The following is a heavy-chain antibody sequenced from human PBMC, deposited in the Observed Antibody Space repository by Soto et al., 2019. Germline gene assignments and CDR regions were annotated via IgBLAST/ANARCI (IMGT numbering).Heavy chain of an antibody. V-gene: IGHV4-39*01. Sequence: SETLSLTCTVSGDSISSGSYNWGWIRQPPGKGLEWIGSIYYSGSTYYNPSLKSRVTISVDTPKNQFSLNLTSVTAADTALYYCARRYYSSGRPRIIDYWGQGTLVIVSS. CDR3: ARRYYSSGRPRIIDY. CDR2: IYYSGST. D-gene: IGHD3-10*01. CDR1: GDSISSGSYN. J-gene: IGHJ4*02.